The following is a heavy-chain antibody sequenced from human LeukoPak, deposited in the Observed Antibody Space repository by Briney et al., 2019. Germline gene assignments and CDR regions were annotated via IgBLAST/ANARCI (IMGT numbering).Heavy chain of an antibody. D-gene: IGHD3-22*01. CDR2: ISGSGGST. CDR1: GFTFDDYA. J-gene: IGHJ4*02. CDR3: AKEFQNYYDSSTRNDY. Sequence: PGRSLRLSCAASGFTFDDYAMHWVRQAPGKGLEWVSAISGSGGSTYYADSVKGRFTISRDNSKNSLYLQMNSLRAEDTAVYYCAKEFQNYYDSSTRNDYWGQGTLVTVSS. V-gene: IGHV3-23*01.